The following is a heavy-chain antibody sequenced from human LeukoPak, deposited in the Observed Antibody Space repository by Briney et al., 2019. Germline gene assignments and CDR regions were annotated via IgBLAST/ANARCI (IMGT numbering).Heavy chain of an antibody. J-gene: IGHJ5*02. CDR1: GFTFSTFA. Sequence: PGGSLRLSCAASGFTFSTFAMIWVRQPPGKGLEWVSSIFPSGGEIHYADSVKGRFTISRDNSKNTLYLQMNSLRAEDTAVYYCAREIYGGYTSRWFDPWGQGTLVTVSS. D-gene: IGHD5-12*01. V-gene: IGHV3-23*01. CDR2: IFPSGGEI. CDR3: AREIYGGYTSRWFDP.